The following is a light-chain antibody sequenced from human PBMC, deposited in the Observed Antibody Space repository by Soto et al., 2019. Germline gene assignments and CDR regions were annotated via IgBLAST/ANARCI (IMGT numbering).Light chain of an antibody. Sequence: QSALTQPASVSGSPGQSITISCTGTSSDVGSYHLVSWYQQHPGKAPKLMIYEGSKRPSGVSNLFSASKSGNTASLTISGLQAEDEADYYCCSYAGSPYVFGTGTKLTVL. V-gene: IGLV2-23*01. CDR2: EGS. CDR1: SSDVGSYHL. J-gene: IGLJ1*01. CDR3: CSYAGSPYV.